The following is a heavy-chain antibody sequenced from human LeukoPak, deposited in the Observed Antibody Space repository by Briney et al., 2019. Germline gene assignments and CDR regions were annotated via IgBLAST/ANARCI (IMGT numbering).Heavy chain of an antibody. Sequence: SETLSLTCAVYGGSFSGYYWSWIRQPPGKGLEWIGELNHSGSTNYNPSLKSRVTISVDTSKNQFSLKLSSVTAADTAVYYCARSYGYSYGRALDYWGQGTLVTVSS. D-gene: IGHD5-18*01. CDR1: GGSFSGYY. V-gene: IGHV4-34*01. J-gene: IGHJ4*02. CDR3: ARSYGYSYGRALDY. CDR2: LNHSGST.